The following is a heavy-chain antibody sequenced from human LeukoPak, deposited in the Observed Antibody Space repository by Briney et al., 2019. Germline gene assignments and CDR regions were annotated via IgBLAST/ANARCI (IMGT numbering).Heavy chain of an antibody. CDR1: GGSISSDSYY. CDR3: SNLAGTGLSAGY. D-gene: IGHD6-19*01. Sequence: PSETLSLTCTVSGGSISSDSYYWAWIRQPPGKGLEWIASIYYSGSTYYNPSLKRRVTISVDTSRNQFSLKLSSVTAADTAGYDCSNLAGTGLSAGYWGQGTLVTVSS. J-gene: IGHJ4*02. CDR2: IYYSGST. V-gene: IGHV4-39*01.